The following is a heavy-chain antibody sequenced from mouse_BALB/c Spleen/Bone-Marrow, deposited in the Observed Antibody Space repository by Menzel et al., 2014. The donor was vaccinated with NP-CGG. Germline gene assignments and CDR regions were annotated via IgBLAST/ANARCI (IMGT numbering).Heavy chain of an antibody. CDR1: GYTFSNYW. CDR2: IYPGNSDT. V-gene: IGHV1-5*01. CDR3: TTLARTNFDY. J-gene: IGHJ2*01. Sequence: DVQLQESGTVLARPGAAVKMSCKASGYTFSNYWMHWVEQRPGQGLEWIGTIYPGNSDTTYNQKFKGKAKLTAVTSTSTAYMDLSSLTNEDSAVYYCTTLARTNFDYWSQGTTLTVSS. D-gene: IGHD3-1*01.